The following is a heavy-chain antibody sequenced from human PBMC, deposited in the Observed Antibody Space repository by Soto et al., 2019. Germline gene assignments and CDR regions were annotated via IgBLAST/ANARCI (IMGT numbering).Heavy chain of an antibody. J-gene: IGHJ4*02. CDR1: GATFSSYA. Sequence: QMLLVQSRAEVKKPGSSVKVSCKLSGATFSSYAMSWVRQAPGQGLEWIGGIIPFFGTPNYAQKFQGRVTITADTSTATSYMELSSLRSDDTAVYYCARDKGAYYSHLVYWGQGTLVTVSS. CDR3: ARDKGAYYSHLVY. D-gene: IGHD3-22*01. V-gene: IGHV1-69*06. CDR2: IIPFFGTP.